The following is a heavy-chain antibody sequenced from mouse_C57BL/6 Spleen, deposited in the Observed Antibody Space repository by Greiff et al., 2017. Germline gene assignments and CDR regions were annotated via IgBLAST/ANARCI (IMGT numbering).Heavy chain of an antibody. V-gene: IGHV1-61*01. CDR2: IYPSDSET. Sequence: QVQLQQPGAELVRPGSSVKLSCKASGYTFTSYWMDWVKQRPGQGLEWIGKIYPSDSETHYNQKFKDKATLTVDKSSSTAYMQLSSLTSEDSAVYYCARNYGSSHYFDYWGQGTTLTVSS. J-gene: IGHJ2*01. CDR3: ARNYGSSHYFDY. D-gene: IGHD1-1*01. CDR1: GYTFTSYW.